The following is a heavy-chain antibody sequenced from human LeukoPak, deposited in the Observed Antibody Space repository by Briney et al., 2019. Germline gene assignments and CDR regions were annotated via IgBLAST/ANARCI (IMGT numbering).Heavy chain of an antibody. Sequence: SETLSLTCTVSGGSISSSSYYWGWISQPPGKGLEWIGSIYYSGSTYYNPSLKSRVTISVDTSKNQFSLKLSSVTAADTAVYYCARRYSSGWYCAFDYWGQGTLVTVSS. CDR2: IYYSGST. CDR3: ARRYSSGWYCAFDY. J-gene: IGHJ4*02. V-gene: IGHV4-39*01. CDR1: GGSISSSSYY. D-gene: IGHD6-19*01.